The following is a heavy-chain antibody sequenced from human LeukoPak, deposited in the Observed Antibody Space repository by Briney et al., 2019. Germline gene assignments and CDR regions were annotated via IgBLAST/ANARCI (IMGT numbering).Heavy chain of an antibody. D-gene: IGHD3-10*01. V-gene: IGHV4-34*01. Sequence: PSETLSLTCAVYGGSFSGYYWSWIRQPPGKGLEWIGEINHSGSTNYNPSLKSRVTISVDTSKNQFSLKLSSVTAADTAVYYCARAITMVPTDRYYYYMDVWGKGTTVTVSS. CDR3: ARAITMVPTDRYYYYMDV. CDR1: GGSFSGYY. CDR2: INHSGST. J-gene: IGHJ6*03.